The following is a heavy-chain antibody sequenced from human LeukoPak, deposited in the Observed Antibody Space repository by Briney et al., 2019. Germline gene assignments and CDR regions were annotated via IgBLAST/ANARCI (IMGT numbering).Heavy chain of an antibody. CDR2: VNPNSGNT. CDR1: GYTFTSYD. J-gene: IGHJ6*03. V-gene: IGHV1-8*01. D-gene: IGHD3-10*01. Sequence: ASVKVSCKASGYTFTSYDINWVRQATGQGLEWMGWVNPNSGNTGYAQKFQGRVTMTRNTSISTAYMELSSLRSEDTAVYYCARAVDGSGSYYNALYYYYYMDVWGKGTTVTVSS. CDR3: ARAVDGSGSYYNALYYYYYMDV.